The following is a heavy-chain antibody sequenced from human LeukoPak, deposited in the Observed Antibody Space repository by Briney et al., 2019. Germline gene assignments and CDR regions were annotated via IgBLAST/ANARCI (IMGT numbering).Heavy chain of an antibody. CDR2: INPNSGDT. D-gene: IGHD1-7*01. CDR3: TRDINWNYGY. V-gene: IGHV1-2*02. Sequence: ASVKVSCKASGDTFTSYDIKWVRQATGQGLEWMGWINPNSGDTNYAQKFQGRVTMTRDTSISTAYMELSRLTSDDTAVYYCTRDINWNYGYWGQGTLVTVSS. J-gene: IGHJ4*02. CDR1: GDTFTSYD.